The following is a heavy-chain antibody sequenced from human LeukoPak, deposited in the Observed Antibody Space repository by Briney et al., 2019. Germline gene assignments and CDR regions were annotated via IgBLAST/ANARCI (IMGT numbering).Heavy chain of an antibody. D-gene: IGHD6-13*01. Sequence: GESLKISCKGSGYSFATYWIGWVRQMPGKGLEWMGIIYPGDSDTRYSSSFQGQVTISADKSISTAYLQWSSLQASDTAMYYCARPGAAAVPGAFDIWGQGTMVTVSS. CDR3: ARPGAAAVPGAFDI. J-gene: IGHJ3*02. V-gene: IGHV5-51*01. CDR2: IYPGDSDT. CDR1: GYSFATYW.